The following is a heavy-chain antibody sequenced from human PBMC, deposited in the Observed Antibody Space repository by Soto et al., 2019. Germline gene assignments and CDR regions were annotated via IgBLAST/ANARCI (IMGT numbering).Heavy chain of an antibody. CDR2: ISGSGGST. D-gene: IGHD6-19*01. CDR1: GFTFSNYA. J-gene: IGHJ4*02. Sequence: GGSLRLPCAASGFTFSNYAMNWVRQAPGKGLEWVSVISGSGGSTYYADSVKGRFTISRDNSKNTLYLQMNSLRAEDTAVYYCASRSSGWYFDYWGQGTLVTVSS. CDR3: ASRSSGWYFDY. V-gene: IGHV3-23*01.